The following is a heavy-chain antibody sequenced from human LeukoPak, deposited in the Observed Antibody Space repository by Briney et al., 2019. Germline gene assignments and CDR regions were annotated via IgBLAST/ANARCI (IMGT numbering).Heavy chain of an antibody. CDR2: INPDSGGT. CDR1: GYTFTGYY. V-gene: IGHV1-2*02. Sequence: ASVEVSCKASGYTFTGYYMHWVRQAPGQGLEWMGWINPDSGGTDYPQKFQGRVTMTRDMSISTAYMELSRLRSDDTAVYYCARANSGTYVFDFWGQGTLVTVSS. J-gene: IGHJ4*02. CDR3: ARANSGTYVFDF. D-gene: IGHD1-26*01.